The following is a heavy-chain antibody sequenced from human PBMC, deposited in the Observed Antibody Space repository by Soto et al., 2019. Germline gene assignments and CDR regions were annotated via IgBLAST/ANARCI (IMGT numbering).Heavy chain of an antibody. CDR2: IDYGGSP. Sequence: QVQLRESAPGLVEPSETLSLNCTVSGGSINGYYWSWIRQSPGKGLEWMGHIDYGGSPNLNPSLRGRVTMSVHTSKSQFSLKLTSVTAADPAVYYGAGRGRAWSGGAFDIWGLRTMVVVSS. D-gene: IGHD3-16*01. V-gene: IGHV4-59*08. CDR3: AGRGRAWSGGAFDI. J-gene: IGHJ3*02. CDR1: GGSINGYY.